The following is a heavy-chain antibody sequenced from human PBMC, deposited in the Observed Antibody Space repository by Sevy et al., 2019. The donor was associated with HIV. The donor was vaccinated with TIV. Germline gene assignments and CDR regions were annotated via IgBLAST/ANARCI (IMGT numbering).Heavy chain of an antibody. Sequence: ASVKVSCKASGYTFTGYYMHWVRQAPGQGLEWMGWINPNSGGTNYAQKFQGRVTMTRDTSISTDYMELSRLRSDDTAVYYCAREPYITIFGVAYAGGFDPWGQGTLVTVSS. CDR3: AREPYITIFGVAYAGGFDP. CDR2: INPNSGGT. V-gene: IGHV1-2*02. D-gene: IGHD3-3*01. J-gene: IGHJ5*02. CDR1: GYTFTGYY.